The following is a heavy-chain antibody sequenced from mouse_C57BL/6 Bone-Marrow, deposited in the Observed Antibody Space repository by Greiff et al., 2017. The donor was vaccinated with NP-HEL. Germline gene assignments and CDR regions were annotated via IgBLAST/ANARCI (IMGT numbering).Heavy chain of an antibody. CDR1: GYTFTSYT. J-gene: IGHJ2*01. D-gene: IGHD1-1*01. CDR2: INPSSGYT. Sequence: VMLVESGAELARPGASVKMSCKASGYTFTSYTMHWVKQRPGQGLEWIGYINPSSGYTKYNQKFKDKATLTADKSSSTAYMQLSSLTSEDSAVYYCARYYGSSPYYFDYWGQGTTLTVSS. V-gene: IGHV1-4*01. CDR3: ARYYGSSPYYFDY.